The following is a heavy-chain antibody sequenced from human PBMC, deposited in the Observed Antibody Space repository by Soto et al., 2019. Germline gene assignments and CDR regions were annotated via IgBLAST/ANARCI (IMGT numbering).Heavy chain of an antibody. CDR1: GGTFSSYA. CDR2: IIPIFGTA. D-gene: IGHD2-15*01. Sequence: SVKVSCKASGGTFSSYAISWVRQAPGQGLEWMGGIIPIFGTANYAQKFQGRVTITADKSTSTAYMELSSLRSEDTAVYYCARDSGHCSGGSCQNYYYYGMDVWGQGTTVTV. CDR3: ARDSGHCSGGSCQNYYYYGMDV. J-gene: IGHJ6*02. V-gene: IGHV1-69*06.